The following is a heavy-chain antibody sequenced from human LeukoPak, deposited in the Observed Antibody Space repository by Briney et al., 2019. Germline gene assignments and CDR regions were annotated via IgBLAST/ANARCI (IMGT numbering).Heavy chain of an antibody. CDR1: GGTFSSYA. D-gene: IGHD1-26*01. CDR2: IIPIFGTA. CDR3: ASGKVGATGGVGYGY. J-gene: IGHJ4*02. V-gene: IGHV1-69*05. Sequence: SVKVSCKASGGTFSSYAISWVRQAPGQGLEWMGGIIPIFGTANYAQKFQGRVTITTDESTSTAYMELSSLRSEDTAVYYCASGKVGATGGVGYGYWGQGTLVTVSS.